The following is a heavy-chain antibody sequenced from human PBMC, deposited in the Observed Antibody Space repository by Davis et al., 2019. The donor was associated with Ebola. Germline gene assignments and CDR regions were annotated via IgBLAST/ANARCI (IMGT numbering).Heavy chain of an antibody. CDR3: ARGGLKHFDY. Sequence: GGSLRLSCAASGFTFSSYAMSWVRQAPGKGLEWVAKINDDGSAKYYVESVKGRFTISRDNAENSLFLQMNSLRAEDTAVYYCARGGLKHFDYWGQGTLVPVSS. D-gene: IGHD2-8*01. CDR1: GFTFSSYA. J-gene: IGHJ4*02. CDR2: INDDGSAK. V-gene: IGHV3-7*01.